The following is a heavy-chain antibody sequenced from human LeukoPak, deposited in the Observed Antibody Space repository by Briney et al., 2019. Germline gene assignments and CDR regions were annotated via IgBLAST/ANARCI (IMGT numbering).Heavy chain of an antibody. V-gene: IGHV4-59*08. CDR3: ARLLGARGIDY. D-gene: IGHD1-26*01. J-gene: IGHJ4*02. Sequence: PSETLSLTCTVSGGSISSYYWSWIRQPPGKGLEWIGYIYYSGSTNYNPSLKSRVTISVDTSKNQFYLKLSSVTAADTAVYYCARLLGARGIDYWGQGTLVTVSS. CDR1: GGSISSYY. CDR2: IYYSGST.